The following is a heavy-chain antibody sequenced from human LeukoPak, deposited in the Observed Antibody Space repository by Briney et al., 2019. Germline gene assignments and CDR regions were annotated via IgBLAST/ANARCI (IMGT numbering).Heavy chain of an antibody. J-gene: IGHJ2*01. CDR3: ARDRDSSWYVSYFDL. CDR1: GFTLGSHS. D-gene: IGHD6-13*01. CDR2: ISISGGSI. Sequence: GGSLRLSCAASGFTLGSHSMNWVRQAPGEGLEWVSYISISGGSIYYADFVKGRFTISRDNAKNSLYLEMTGLRAEDTAVYYCARDRDSSWYVSYFDLWGRGTLVTVSS. V-gene: IGHV3-48*04.